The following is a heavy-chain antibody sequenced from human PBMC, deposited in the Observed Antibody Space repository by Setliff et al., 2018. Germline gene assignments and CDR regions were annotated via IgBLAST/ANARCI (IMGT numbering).Heavy chain of an antibody. CDR1: GFSFSTNT. D-gene: IGHD3-22*01. J-gene: IGHJ5*02. V-gene: IGHV3-21*01. CDR2: ISKNSDYI. Sequence: PGGSLRLSCTASGFSFSTNTMNWVRQAPGKGLEWVSSISKNSDYIYYTDSVKGRSTISRDNAKNSLYLQMNSLRAEDTAVYYCARGTIVAGTGYDPWGQGTQVTVSS. CDR3: ARGTIVAGTGYDP.